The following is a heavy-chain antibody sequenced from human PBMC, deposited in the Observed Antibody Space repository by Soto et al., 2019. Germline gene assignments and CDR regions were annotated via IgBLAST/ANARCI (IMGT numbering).Heavy chain of an antibody. Sequence: SVKGSCQASGYTFTHFYITWGRQAPVQGLEWMGAISPHNFNTNYAQKFRGRVTLTTEKSTNTAYMDLRSLTSEDTAVYYCARDEGGYDILTGYYKAHHFDYWGQGVPVTVSS. J-gene: IGHJ4*02. CDR3: ARDEGGYDILTGYYKAHHFDY. CDR1: GYTFTHFY. CDR2: ISPHNFNT. D-gene: IGHD3-9*01. V-gene: IGHV1-18*01.